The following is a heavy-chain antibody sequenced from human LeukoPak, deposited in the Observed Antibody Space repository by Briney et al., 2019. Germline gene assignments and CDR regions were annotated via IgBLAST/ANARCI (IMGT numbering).Heavy chain of an antibody. CDR2: IYYSGST. CDR3: ARGVRWLQLSYFDY. J-gene: IGHJ4*02. Sequence: PSETLSLTCPVSGGSISSGVYYWRWIRQHPGKGLEGIGYIYYSGSTYYNPSLKSRFTISVDTSKNQFSLKLSSVTAADTAVYYCARGVRWLQLSYFDYWGQGTLVTVSS. D-gene: IGHD5-24*01. CDR1: GGSISSGVYY. V-gene: IGHV4-31*03.